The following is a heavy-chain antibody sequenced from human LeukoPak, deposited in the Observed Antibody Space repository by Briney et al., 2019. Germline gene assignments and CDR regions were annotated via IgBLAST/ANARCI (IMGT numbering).Heavy chain of an antibody. D-gene: IGHD5-18*01. CDR1: GFTFSNAW. CDR3: TTRGYSYGLVGYYYYMDV. Sequence: TGGSLRLSCAASGFTFSNAWMSWVRQAPGKGLEWVGRIKSKTDGGTTDYAAPVKGRFTISRDDSKNTLYLQTNSLKTEDTAVYYCTTRGYSYGLVGYYYYMDVWGKGTTVTVSS. CDR2: IKSKTDGGTT. J-gene: IGHJ6*03. V-gene: IGHV3-15*01.